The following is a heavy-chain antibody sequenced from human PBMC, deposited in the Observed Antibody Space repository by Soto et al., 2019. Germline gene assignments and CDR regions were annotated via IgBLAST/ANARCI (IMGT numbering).Heavy chain of an antibody. D-gene: IGHD3-16*02. J-gene: IGHJ4*02. Sequence: PSETLSLTCTVSGGSISSYSWSWIRQSPGKGLEWIGYIYDSGSTTYNPSLRSRVTMSLDRSKNQFSLRLSSVTAADTAVYYCVADVLPSSYRFDDWGQGILVTVSS. CDR2: IYDSGST. V-gene: IGHV4-59*01. CDR3: VADVLPSSYRFDD. CDR1: GGSISSYS.